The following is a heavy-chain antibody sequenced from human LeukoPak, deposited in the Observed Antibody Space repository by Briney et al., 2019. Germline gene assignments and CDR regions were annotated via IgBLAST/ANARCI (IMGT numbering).Heavy chain of an antibody. CDR3: ARLDSYYYDSSGYYSSAFDI. Sequence: GSLKISCKGSGYSLTSYWIGWVRQMPGKGLEWMGIIYPGDSDTRYSPSFQGQVTISADKSISTAYLQWSSLKASDTAMYYCARLDSYYYDSSGYYSSAFDIWGQGTMVTVSS. CDR2: IYPGDSDT. D-gene: IGHD3-22*01. V-gene: IGHV5-51*01. CDR1: GYSLTSYW. J-gene: IGHJ3*02.